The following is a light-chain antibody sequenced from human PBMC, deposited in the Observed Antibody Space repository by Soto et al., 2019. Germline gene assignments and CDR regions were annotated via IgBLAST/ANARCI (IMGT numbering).Light chain of an antibody. Sequence: DIVMTQSPDSLAVSLGERATINCKSSQSVLYSSNNKNYLAWYQQKPGQPPKALIYWASTREAGVPDRFSGSGSGTYFSLTISSLQAEDVAVYYCQQYYTTPCTFGQGTKVEIK. CDR1: QSVLYSSNNKNY. V-gene: IGKV4-1*01. CDR2: WAS. CDR3: QQYYTTPCT. J-gene: IGKJ1*01.